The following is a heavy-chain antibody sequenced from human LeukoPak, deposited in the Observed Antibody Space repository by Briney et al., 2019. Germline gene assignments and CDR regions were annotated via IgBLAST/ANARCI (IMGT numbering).Heavy chain of an antibody. Sequence: GESLKISCKGSGYSFTSYWIGWVRQMPGKGLEWMGIIYPGDSDTRYSPSFQGQVTTSADKSISTAYLQWSSLKASDTAMYYCARHGTDYYGSGSYQTPFDYWGQGTLVTVSS. V-gene: IGHV5-51*01. CDR1: GYSFTSYW. CDR2: IYPGDSDT. D-gene: IGHD3-10*01. J-gene: IGHJ4*02. CDR3: ARHGTDYYGSGSYQTPFDY.